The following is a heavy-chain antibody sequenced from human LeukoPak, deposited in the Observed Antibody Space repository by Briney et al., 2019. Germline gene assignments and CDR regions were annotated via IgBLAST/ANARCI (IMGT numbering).Heavy chain of an antibody. D-gene: IGHD3-10*01. V-gene: IGHV4-34*01. CDR3: ARPRYYGSGSRLDY. J-gene: IGHJ4*02. Sequence: SETLSLTCAVYGGSFSGYYWSWIRQPPGKGLEWIGEINHSGSTNYIPSLKSRVTISVDTSKNQFSLKLSSVTAADTAVYYCARPRYYGSGSRLDYWGQGTLVTVSS. CDR1: GGSFSGYY. CDR2: INHSGST.